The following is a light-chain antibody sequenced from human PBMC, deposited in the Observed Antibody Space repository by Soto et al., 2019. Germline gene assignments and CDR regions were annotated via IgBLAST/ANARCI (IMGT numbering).Light chain of an antibody. V-gene: IGKV3-11*01. J-gene: IGKJ1*01. CDR1: QSVSSY. CDR3: PPRSNWPRT. CDR2: DAS. Sequence: TLSLSPGERATLSCRASQSVSSYLAWYQQKPGQAPRLLIYDASNRATGIPARFSGSGSGTDFTLTISSLEPEDFAVYYCPPRSNWPRTFGQATKVDI.